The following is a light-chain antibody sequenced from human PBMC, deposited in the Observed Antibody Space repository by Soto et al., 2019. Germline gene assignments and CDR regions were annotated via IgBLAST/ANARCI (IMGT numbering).Light chain of an antibody. J-gene: IGKJ1*01. V-gene: IGKV1-39*01. CDR2: AAS. Sequence: DIQVTQSPSSLSASVGDRVTNTCRASQSISSYLNWYQQKPGKAPKLLIYAASSLQSGVPSRFSGSGSGTDFSLTISSLQPEDFASYYCQESYSTPWAFGQGTKVEI. CDR3: QESYSTPWA. CDR1: QSISSY.